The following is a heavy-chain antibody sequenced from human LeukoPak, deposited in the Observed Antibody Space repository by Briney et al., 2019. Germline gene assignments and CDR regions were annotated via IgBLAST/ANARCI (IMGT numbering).Heavy chain of an antibody. Sequence: ETLSLTCTVSGGSISSNNYYWGWIRQPPGKGLEWVSSFSRSGPYIYYADSVKGRFTISRDNAKNSLYLQMNSLRAEDTAVYYCARVSAAMTHWHFDLWGRGTLVTVSS. CDR1: GGSISSNN. J-gene: IGHJ2*01. V-gene: IGHV3-21*01. D-gene: IGHD2-2*01. CDR3: ARVSAAMTHWHFDL. CDR2: FSRSGPYI.